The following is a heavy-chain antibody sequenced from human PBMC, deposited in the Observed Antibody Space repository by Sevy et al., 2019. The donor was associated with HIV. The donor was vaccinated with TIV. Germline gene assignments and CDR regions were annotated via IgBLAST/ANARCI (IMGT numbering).Heavy chain of an antibody. CDR2: ISYEGTET. J-gene: IGHJ4*01. CDR1: GFAFSSHA. D-gene: IGHD2-2*01. CDR3: ARDGGNSVKWYPLY. Sequence: GGSLRLSCAASGFAFSSHAMHWVRQAPGKGLEWVAVISYEGTETFYAAYVEGRFTISRDNSKNMLSLLINSLRPEDAAVYYCARDGGNSVKWYPLYWGHGTLVTVSS. V-gene: IGHV3-30-3*01.